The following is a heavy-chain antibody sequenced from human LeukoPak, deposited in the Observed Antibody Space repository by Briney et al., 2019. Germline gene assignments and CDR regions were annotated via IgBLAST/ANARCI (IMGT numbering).Heavy chain of an antibody. D-gene: IGHD5-24*01. Sequence: GGSLRLSCVASGFTFSSYSMTWVRQAPGKGLEWLSSFTSRSRSIYYADSVKGRFTISRDNAKNLLYLQMNSLRAEDTAVYYCAKDRGRWLQFFDYWGQGTLVTVSS. CDR1: GFTFSSYS. J-gene: IGHJ4*02. CDR2: FTSRSRSI. CDR3: AKDRGRWLQFFDY. V-gene: IGHV3-21*04.